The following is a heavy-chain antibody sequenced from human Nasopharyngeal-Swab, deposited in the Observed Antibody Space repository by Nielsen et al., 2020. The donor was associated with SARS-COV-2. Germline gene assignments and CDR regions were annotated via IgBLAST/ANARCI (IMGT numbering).Heavy chain of an antibody. V-gene: IGHV3-21*01. J-gene: IGHJ6*02. CDR3: ARAGGAYCGGDCYYYYGMDV. D-gene: IGHD2-21*02. Sequence: VRQMPGKGLAWVASLSSSSSYIYYADSVKGRFTISRDNAKNSLYLQMNSLRAEDTAVYYCARAGGAYCGGDCYYYYGMDVWGQGTTVTVSS. CDR2: LSSSSSYI.